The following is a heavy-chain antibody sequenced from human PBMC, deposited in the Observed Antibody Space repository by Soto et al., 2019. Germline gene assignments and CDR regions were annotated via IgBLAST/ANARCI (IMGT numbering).Heavy chain of an antibody. Sequence: GGSLRLSCAASGFNFDDYYMSWVRQAPGKGLEWVAVISYDGSNKYYADSVKGRFTISRDNSKNTLYLQMNSLRAEDTAVYYCAKDGGSSWQPSGYGMDVWGQGTTVTVSS. V-gene: IGHV3-30*18. CDR2: ISYDGSNK. J-gene: IGHJ6*02. D-gene: IGHD6-13*01. CDR1: GFNFDDYY. CDR3: AKDGGSSWQPSGYGMDV.